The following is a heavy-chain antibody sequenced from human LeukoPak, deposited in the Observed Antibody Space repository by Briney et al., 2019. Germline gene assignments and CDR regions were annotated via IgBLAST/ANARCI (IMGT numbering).Heavy chain of an antibody. CDR1: GFTFGNYA. V-gene: IGHV3-30*04. J-gene: IGHJ4*02. Sequence: PGGSLRLSCAASGFTFGNYAMPWVRQAPGKGLEWVALISYDGSDKYYADSVKGRFTISRDSSKNTLYLQMNILRTEDTAVYYCAKNSVDWAFDYWGQGTLVTVSS. CDR3: AKNSVDWAFDY. D-gene: IGHD3-9*01. CDR2: ISYDGSDK.